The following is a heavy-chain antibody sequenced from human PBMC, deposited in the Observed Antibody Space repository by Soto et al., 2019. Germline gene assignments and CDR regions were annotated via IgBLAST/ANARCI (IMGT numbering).Heavy chain of an antibody. CDR1: GFTFSSYS. CDR3: ARERLYYYGMDV. CDR2: ISSSSSYI. J-gene: IGHJ6*02. D-gene: IGHD6-19*01. Sequence: PGGSLRLSCAASGFTFSSYSMNWVRQAPGKGLEWVSSISSSSSYIYYADSVKGRFTISRDNAKNSLYLQMNSLRAEDTAEYYCARERLYYYGMDVWGQGTTVTVSS. V-gene: IGHV3-21*01.